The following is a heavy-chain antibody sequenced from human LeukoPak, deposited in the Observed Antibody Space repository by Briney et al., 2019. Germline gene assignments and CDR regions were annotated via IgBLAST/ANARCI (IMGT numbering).Heavy chain of an antibody. CDR2: IYYSGST. J-gene: IGHJ4*02. Sequence: SETLSLTCTVSGGSISSSSYYWGWLRQPPGKGLEWIGSIYYSGSTYYNPSLKSRVTISVDTSKNQFSLKLSSVTAADTAVYYCARQVVTALFDYWGQGTLVTVSS. V-gene: IGHV4-39*01. CDR3: ARQVVTALFDY. CDR1: GGSISSSSYY. D-gene: IGHD2-21*02.